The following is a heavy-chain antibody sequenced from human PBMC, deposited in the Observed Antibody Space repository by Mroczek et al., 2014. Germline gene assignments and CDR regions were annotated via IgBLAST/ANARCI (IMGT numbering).Heavy chain of an antibody. CDR3: AKVGNYYGSDDAFDI. V-gene: IGHV3-30*18. Sequence: QVQLVQSGGGVVQPGRSLRLSCAASGFTFSSYGMHWVRQAPGKGLEWVAVISYDGSNKYYADSVKGRFTISRDNSKNTLYLQMNSLRAEDTAVYYCAKVGNYYGSDDAFDIWGQGTMVTVSS. CDR1: GFTFSSYG. J-gene: IGHJ3*02. D-gene: IGHD3-10*01. CDR2: ISYDGSNK.